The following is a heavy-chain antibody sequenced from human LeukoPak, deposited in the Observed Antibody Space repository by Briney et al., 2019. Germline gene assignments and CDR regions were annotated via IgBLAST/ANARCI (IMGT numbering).Heavy chain of an antibody. CDR2: INHSGST. CDR3: ARAPGYSSSSGGLDP. D-gene: IGHD6-6*01. J-gene: IGHJ5*02. Sequence: PSETLSLTCAVYGGSFSGYYWSWIRQPPGKGLEWIGEINHSGSTIYNPSLKSRVTISVDTSKNQFSLRLSSVTAADTAVYYCARAPGYSSSSGGLDPWGQGTLVTVSS. CDR1: GGSFSGYY. V-gene: IGHV4-34*01.